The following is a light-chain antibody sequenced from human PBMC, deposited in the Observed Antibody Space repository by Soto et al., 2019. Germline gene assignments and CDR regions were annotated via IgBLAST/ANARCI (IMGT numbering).Light chain of an antibody. CDR3: NSYTSKSTGV. J-gene: IGLJ1*01. CDR2: EVS. CDR1: SSDVGGYNY. Sequence: QSALTQPASVSGSPGQSITISCTGTSSDVGGYNYVSWYQQHPGKAHKLIIYEVSNRPSGVSNRFSGSKSGNTASLTISGLQAEDEADYYCNSYTSKSTGVFGTGTKLTVL. V-gene: IGLV2-14*01.